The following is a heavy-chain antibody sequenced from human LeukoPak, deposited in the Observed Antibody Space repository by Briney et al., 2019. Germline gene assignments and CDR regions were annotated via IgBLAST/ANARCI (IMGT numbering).Heavy chain of an antibody. D-gene: IGHD2-2*01. J-gene: IGHJ6*03. Sequence: PSETLSLTCTVSGGSISGSTSYWGWIRQSPGKGLEWIGLLNYSGSTYYNPSLKSRLTISVDTSKNQFSLKLSSVTAADTAVYYCARLVCSSATCYQPYFYYMDVWGKGTTVTISS. V-gene: IGHV4-39*01. CDR2: LNYSGST. CDR1: GGSISGSTSY. CDR3: ARLVCSSATCYQPYFYYMDV.